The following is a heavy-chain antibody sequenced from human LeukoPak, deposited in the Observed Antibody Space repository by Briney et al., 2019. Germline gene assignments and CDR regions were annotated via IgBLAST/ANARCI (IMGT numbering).Heavy chain of an antibody. D-gene: IGHD4-17*01. V-gene: IGHV1-18*01. J-gene: IGHJ5*02. CDR2: INVNNGNT. Sequence: GASVKVPCKASGYSFATYGIIWVRQAPGQGLEWMGWINVNNGNTDYAQKVQDRVTMTADTSTTTAYMDLKSLRSDDTAVYYCARLTGPRTYQTLTTVTLSDPWGQGTLVTVSS. CDR3: ARLTGPRTYQTLTTVTLSDP. CDR1: GYSFATYG.